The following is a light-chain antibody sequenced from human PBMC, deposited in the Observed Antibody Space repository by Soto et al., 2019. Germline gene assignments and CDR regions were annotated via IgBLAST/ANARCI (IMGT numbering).Light chain of an antibody. CDR1: QNIRTY. CDR3: QQGHSTTYT. Sequence: DIQRTQSPYSLSASLGDSVTITCRASQNIRTYLNWYQQKPGRAPKLLIHSASALPSGVPSRFSVSGSGTEFTLTMSGLQNEDFASYYCQQGHSTTYTFGQGTKVDIK. CDR2: SAS. V-gene: IGKV1-39*01. J-gene: IGKJ2*01.